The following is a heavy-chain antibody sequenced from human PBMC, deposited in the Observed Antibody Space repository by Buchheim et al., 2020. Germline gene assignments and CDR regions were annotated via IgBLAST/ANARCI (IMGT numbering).Heavy chain of an antibody. CDR3: AKRGCSGGSCYSPVSVDY. Sequence: EVQLLESGGGLVQPGGSLRLSCAASGFTFSSYAMSWVRQAPGKGLEWVSAICGSGGSTYYADSVKGRFTISRDNSKNTLYLQMNSLRAEDTAVYYCAKRGCSGGSCYSPVSVDYWGQGTL. J-gene: IGHJ4*02. D-gene: IGHD2-15*01. CDR2: ICGSGGST. V-gene: IGHV3-23*01. CDR1: GFTFSSYA.